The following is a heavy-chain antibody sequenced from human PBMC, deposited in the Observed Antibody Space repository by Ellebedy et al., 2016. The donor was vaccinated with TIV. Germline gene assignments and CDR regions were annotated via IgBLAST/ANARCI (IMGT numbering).Heavy chain of an antibody. D-gene: IGHD6-19*01. CDR2: INHSGST. CDR3: ARAFQYSSGWAFDY. V-gene: IGHV4-34*01. CDR1: GGSLSSDY. J-gene: IGHJ4*02. Sequence: MPSETLSLTCAVHGGSLSSDYWSWIRQSPEKGLEWMGEINHSGSTSYNPSLKSRVSIAVDTPKKQFYLKLSSVTAADTAVYYCARAFQYSSGWAFDYWGQGTLVTVSS.